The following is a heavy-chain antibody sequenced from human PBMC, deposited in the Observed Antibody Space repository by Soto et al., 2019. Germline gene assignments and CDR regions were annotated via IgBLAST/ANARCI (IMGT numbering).Heavy chain of an antibody. Sequence: GGSLRLSCAASGFTFSSYGMHWVRQAPGKGLEWVAIIWYDGSHKYYTDSVKGRFTISRDNSKNTVYLQMDSLRAEDTALYYCARGRGNFYYHMDVWGKGTTVTVSS. CDR1: GFTFSSYG. D-gene: IGHD3-16*01. J-gene: IGHJ6*03. V-gene: IGHV3-33*01. CDR2: IWYDGSHK. CDR3: ARGRGNFYYHMDV.